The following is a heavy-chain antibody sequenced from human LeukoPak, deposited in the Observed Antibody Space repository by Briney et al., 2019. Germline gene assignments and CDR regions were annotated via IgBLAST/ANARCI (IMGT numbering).Heavy chain of an antibody. V-gene: IGHV3-21*01. D-gene: IGHD6-6*01. CDR3: ARAPYASSTPLYYYGLDV. J-gene: IGHJ6*02. CDR1: GFTFSAYR. Sequence: GGSLRLSCAASGFTFSAYRMSWVRQAPGKGLEWVSSITIRSTYIYYADSVKGRFTISRDDAKNSLYLQMNSLRAEDTAVYYCARAPYASSTPLYYYGLDVWGQGTTVTVSS. CDR2: ITIRSTYI.